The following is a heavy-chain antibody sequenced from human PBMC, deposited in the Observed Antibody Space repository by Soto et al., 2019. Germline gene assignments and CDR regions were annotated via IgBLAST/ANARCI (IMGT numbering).Heavy chain of an antibody. CDR3: ARLEMGGMDV. D-gene: IGHD3-16*01. Sequence: SETLSLTCAVSGGSISSGGYSWSWIRQPPGKGLEWIGYIYHSGITYYNPSLKSRVTISVDRSKNQFSLKLSSVTAADTAVYYCARLEMGGMDVWGQGTTVTVSS. V-gene: IGHV4-30-2*01. CDR2: IYHSGIT. J-gene: IGHJ6*02. CDR1: GGSISSGGYS.